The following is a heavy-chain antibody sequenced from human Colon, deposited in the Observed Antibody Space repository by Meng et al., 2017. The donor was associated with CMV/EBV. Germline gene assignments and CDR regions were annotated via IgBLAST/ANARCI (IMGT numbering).Heavy chain of an antibody. Sequence: QLQLQESGPGLVKPSETLSRTCTVPGGSISSSSYYWGWLRQPPGKGLEWIGSIYYSGSTYYNPSLKSRVTISVDTSKNQFSLKLSSVTAADTAVYYCARGTVVRDGYNQPFGYWGQGTLVTVSS. CDR3: ARGTVVRDGYNQPFGY. CDR1: GGSISSSSYY. D-gene: IGHD5-24*01. V-gene: IGHV4-39*07. CDR2: IYYSGST. J-gene: IGHJ4*02.